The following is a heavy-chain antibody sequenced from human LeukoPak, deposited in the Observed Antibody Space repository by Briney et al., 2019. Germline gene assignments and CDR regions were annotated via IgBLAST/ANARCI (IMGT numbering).Heavy chain of an antibody. J-gene: IGHJ3*02. D-gene: IGHD3-16*01. CDR1: GFTFNNYA. Sequence: GGSLRLSCVASGFTFNNYAMTWVRQAPGKGLEWVSTISDSGGTAFYADSVKGRFTISRDNSENTLYLQMNSLRADDTALYYCAEDGLSARALNYDHDTWGQGTMVTVSS. CDR2: ISDSGGTA. V-gene: IGHV3-23*01. CDR3: AEDGLSARALNYDHDT.